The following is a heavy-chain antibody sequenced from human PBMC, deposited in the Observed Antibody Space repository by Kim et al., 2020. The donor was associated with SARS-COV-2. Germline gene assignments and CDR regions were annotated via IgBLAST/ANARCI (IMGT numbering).Heavy chain of an antibody. CDR3: AISRDGYNFYAFDI. J-gene: IGHJ3*02. D-gene: IGHD5-12*01. Sequence: PSLKSRVTISVDTSKNQFSLKLSSVTAADTAVYYCAISRDGYNFYAFDIWGQGTMVTVSS. V-gene: IGHV4-30-2*04.